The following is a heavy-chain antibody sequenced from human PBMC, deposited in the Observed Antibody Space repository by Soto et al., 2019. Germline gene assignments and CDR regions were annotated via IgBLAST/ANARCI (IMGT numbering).Heavy chain of an antibody. J-gene: IGHJ4*02. CDR1: GFTFSSYT. CDR2: ISHDGSDK. CDR3: ASDYSVAVVAPGY. Sequence: QVQLVESGGCVVQPGRSRRLSCAASGFTFSSYTMHWVRQTPGKGLEWVAVISHDGSDKYYADSVKGRFTISRDNSKNTLYLQMTRLRAEDTYVYYCASDYSVAVVAPGYWGQGTLFTVSS. V-gene: IGHV3-30-3*01. D-gene: IGHD3-22*01.